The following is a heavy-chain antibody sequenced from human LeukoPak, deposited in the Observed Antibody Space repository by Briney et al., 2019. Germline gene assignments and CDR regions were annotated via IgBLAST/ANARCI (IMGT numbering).Heavy chain of an antibody. CDR3: ARAQWTAFDYYYYMDV. D-gene: IGHD3/OR15-3a*01. V-gene: IGHV3-7*01. J-gene: IGHJ6*03. Sequence: PGGSLRLSCAVSGFTFSRYWMTWVRQAPGKGLEWVANIKVDGREKYYVDAVKGRFTISRDNAKDSLYLQMNGLRAEDTAIYYCARAQWTAFDYYYYMDVWGKGTTVTVSS. CDR2: IKVDGREK. CDR1: GFTFSRYW.